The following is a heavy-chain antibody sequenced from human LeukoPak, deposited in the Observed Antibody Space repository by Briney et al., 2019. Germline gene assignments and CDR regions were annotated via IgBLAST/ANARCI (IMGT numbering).Heavy chain of an antibody. CDR2: INPSGGST. V-gene: IGHV1-46*01. CDR1: GYTFTSYY. CDR3: ARTYSSSDEFDY. D-gene: IGHD6-13*01. Sequence: RASVTVSCTASGYTFTSYYIHWVRQAPGQGLEWMGIINPSGGSTTYAQKFQGRVAMTRDTSTSRVYMEVSSLRSEDTAVYYCARTYSSSDEFDYWGQGTLVTVSS. J-gene: IGHJ4*02.